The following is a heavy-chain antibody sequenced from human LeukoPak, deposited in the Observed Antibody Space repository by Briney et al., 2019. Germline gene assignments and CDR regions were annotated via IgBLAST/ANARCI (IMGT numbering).Heavy chain of an antibody. J-gene: IGHJ4*02. D-gene: IGHD3-22*01. CDR3: AADPDYYDSSGYYSDY. Sequence: SVKVSCKASGFTFTSSAMQWVRQTRGQRLEWIGWIVVGSGNTNYAQKFQERVTITRDMSTSTAYMELSSLRSEDTAVYYCAADPDYYDSSGYYSDYWGQGTLVTVSS. CDR2: IVVGSGNT. CDR1: GFTFTSSA. V-gene: IGHV1-58*02.